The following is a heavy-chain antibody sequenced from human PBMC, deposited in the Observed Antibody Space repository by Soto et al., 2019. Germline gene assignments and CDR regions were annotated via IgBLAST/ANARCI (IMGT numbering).Heavy chain of an antibody. CDR2: ISGSGDST. CDR3: AKILIMTTFVEVIDHFDC. CDR1: GFTFSIYA. D-gene: IGHD3-16*02. J-gene: IGHJ4*02. V-gene: IGHV3-23*01. Sequence: GSVRLSCASSGFTFSIYAMSWVRQAPGKGLEWVSAISGSGDSTYYADSVKGRFTISRDNSKNTQYLQMNSLTAEDTATYYCAKILIMTTFVEVIDHFDCWCQ.